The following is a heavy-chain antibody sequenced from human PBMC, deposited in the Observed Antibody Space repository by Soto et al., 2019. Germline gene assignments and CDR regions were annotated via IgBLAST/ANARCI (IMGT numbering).Heavy chain of an antibody. J-gene: IGHJ4*02. Sequence: QVQLQESGPGLVKPSQTLSLTCAVSGASINSADNYWSWIRQPPGKALEWIGHIYYTGNTYYNPSLKSRVIISEDEPNNQFSLKLTSVTAADTAVYYCACLVGSINHLGVVTTSDHWGQGTLVTVSS. CDR2: IYYTGNT. CDR3: ACLVGSINHLGVVTTSDH. CDR1: GASINSADNY. D-gene: IGHD3-3*01. V-gene: IGHV4-30-4*01.